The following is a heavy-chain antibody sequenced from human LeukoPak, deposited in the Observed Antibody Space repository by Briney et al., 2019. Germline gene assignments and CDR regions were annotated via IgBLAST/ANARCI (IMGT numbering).Heavy chain of an antibody. Sequence: ASVKVSCKASGGTFSSYAISWVRQAPGQGLEWMGGIIPIFGTANYAQKFQGRVTITTDESTSTAYMELSSLRSEDTAVNYCARSTFYCSSTSCPGMDVWGKGTTVTVSS. V-gene: IGHV1-69*05. CDR3: ARSTFYCSSTSCPGMDV. CDR1: GGTFSSYA. J-gene: IGHJ6*04. CDR2: IIPIFGTA. D-gene: IGHD2-2*01.